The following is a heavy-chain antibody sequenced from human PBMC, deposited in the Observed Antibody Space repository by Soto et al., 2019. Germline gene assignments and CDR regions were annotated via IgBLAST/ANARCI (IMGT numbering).Heavy chain of an antibody. CDR3: VRQYTSASGLRRSFNWFGP. J-gene: IGHJ5*02. D-gene: IGHD6-6*01. V-gene: IGHV4-39*01. Sequence: SGSPALTCTPSGGSVSSSSSFWGWIRQPPGKGLEWIGSIFYSGTTYYNPSLRSRVTMSVDTSESQFTLKLGSVTAADTAVSFCVRQYTSASGLRRSFNWFGPWGQGPLVPACS. CDR1: GGSVSSSSSF. CDR2: IFYSGTT.